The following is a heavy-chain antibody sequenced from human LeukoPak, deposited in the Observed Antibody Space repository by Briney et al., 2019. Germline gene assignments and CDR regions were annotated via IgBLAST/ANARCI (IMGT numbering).Heavy chain of an antibody. CDR1: GYTFSGYY. Sequence: ASVKVSCKASGYTFSGYYMHWGRQAPGQGLEWMGWINPNSGGTNYAQKFQGRVTMTRDTSISTAYMELSRLRSDDTAVYYCWIQLWTNYYYYYMDVWGKGTTVTVSS. CDR3: WIQLWTNYYYYYMDV. D-gene: IGHD5-18*01. CDR2: INPNSGGT. V-gene: IGHV1-2*02. J-gene: IGHJ6*03.